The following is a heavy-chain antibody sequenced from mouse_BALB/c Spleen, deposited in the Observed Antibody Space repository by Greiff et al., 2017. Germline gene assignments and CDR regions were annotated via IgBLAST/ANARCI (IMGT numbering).Heavy chain of an antibody. D-gene: IGHD3-2*01. J-gene: IGHJ3*01. Sequence: EVKLLESGPGLVKPSQSLSLTCTVTGYSITSDYAWNWIRQFPGNKLEWMGYISYSGSTSYNPSLKSRISITRDTSKNQFFLQLNSVTTEDTATYYCAGDSSGYTAYWGQGTLVTVSA. V-gene: IGHV3-2*02. CDR2: ISYSGST. CDR1: GYSITSDYA. CDR3: AGDSSGYTAY.